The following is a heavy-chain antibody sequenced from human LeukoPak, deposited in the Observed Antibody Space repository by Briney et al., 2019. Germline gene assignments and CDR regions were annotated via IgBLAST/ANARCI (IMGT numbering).Heavy chain of an antibody. Sequence: SETLSLTCTVSGYSISSGYYWSWIRQPAGKGLEWIGRIYTSGSTNYNPSLKSRVTISVDTSKNQFSLKLSSVTAADTAVYYCARGNYYDSSGYSQYYFDYWGQGTLVTVSS. CDR1: GYSISSGYY. CDR3: ARGNYYDSSGYSQYYFDY. J-gene: IGHJ4*02. CDR2: IYTSGST. V-gene: IGHV4-61*02. D-gene: IGHD3-22*01.